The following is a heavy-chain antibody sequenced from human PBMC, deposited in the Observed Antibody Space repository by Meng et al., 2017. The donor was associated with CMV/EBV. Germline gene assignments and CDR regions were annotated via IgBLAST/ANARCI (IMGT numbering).Heavy chain of an antibody. CDR1: GGSISRYY. CDR3: ARDLMNCSSTSCANWFDP. J-gene: IGHJ5*02. Sequence: QLQDARPHLLKPSETLSLTCSVSGGSISRYYWSWIRQPAGKGLEWIGRIYTSGSTNYNPSLKSRVTMSVDTSKNQFSLKLSSVTAADTAVYYCARDLMNCSSTSCANWFDPWGQGTLVTVSS. D-gene: IGHD2-2*01. CDR2: IYTSGST. V-gene: IGHV4-4*07.